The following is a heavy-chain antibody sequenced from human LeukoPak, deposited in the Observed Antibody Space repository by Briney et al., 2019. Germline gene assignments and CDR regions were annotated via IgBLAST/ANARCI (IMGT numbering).Heavy chain of an antibody. D-gene: IGHD6-13*01. J-gene: IGHJ4*02. CDR1: GYTFTSYG. CDR3: ARDSIAAAAHGEDY. V-gene: IGHV1-18*01. CDR2: ISAYNGNT. Sequence: ASVKVSCKASGYTFTSYGISWVRQAPGQGLEWMGWISAYNGNTNYAQKLQGRVTMTTDTSTSTAYMELRSLRSDDTAVYYCARDSIAAAAHGEDYWGQGTLVTVSS.